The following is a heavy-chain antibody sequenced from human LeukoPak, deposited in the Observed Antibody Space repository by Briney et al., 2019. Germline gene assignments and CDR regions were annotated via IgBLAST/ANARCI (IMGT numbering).Heavy chain of an antibody. CDR1: GFTFSDYY. Sequence: PGGSLRLSCAASGFTFSDYYMSWIRQAPGKGLEWVSYISSSSSYTNYADSVKGRFTISRDNSKNTLYLQMNSLRAEDTAVYYCAKDRTLYSSGAFDIWGQGTMVTVSS. V-gene: IGHV3-11*05. CDR2: ISSSSSYT. J-gene: IGHJ3*02. CDR3: AKDRTLYSSGAFDI. D-gene: IGHD6-25*01.